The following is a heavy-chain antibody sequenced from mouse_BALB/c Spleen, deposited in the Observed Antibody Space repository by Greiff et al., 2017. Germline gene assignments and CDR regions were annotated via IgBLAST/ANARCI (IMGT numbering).Heavy chain of an antibody. CDR2: IYPGNSDT. V-gene: IGHV1-5*01. CDR3: TRGAINYDYDRFAY. J-gene: IGHJ3*01. D-gene: IGHD2-4*01. CDR1: GYSFTSYW. Sequence: EVQLQQSGTVLARPGASVKMSCKASGYSFTSYWMHWVKQRPGQGLEWIGAIYPGNSDTSYNQKFKGKAKLTAVTSASTAYMELSSLTNEDSAVYYCTRGAINYDYDRFAYWGQGTLVTVSA.